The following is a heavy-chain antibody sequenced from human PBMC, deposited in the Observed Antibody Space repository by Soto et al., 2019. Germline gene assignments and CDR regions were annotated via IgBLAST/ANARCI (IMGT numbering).Heavy chain of an antibody. V-gene: IGHV5-51*01. D-gene: IGHD3-22*01. Sequence: PGESLKISCNGSGYSFSIYWIGWVRQMPGKGLEWMGTIYPGDSETTYSPSFQGQVTISADKSIKIAHLQWSSLKASDTGMYYCARLDSSGYHLVDYWGQGTLVTVSS. CDR3: ARLDSSGYHLVDY. J-gene: IGHJ4*02. CDR2: IYPGDSET. CDR1: GYSFSIYW.